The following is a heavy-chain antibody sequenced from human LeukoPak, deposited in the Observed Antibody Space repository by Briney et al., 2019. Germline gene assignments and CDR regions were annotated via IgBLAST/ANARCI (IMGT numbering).Heavy chain of an antibody. CDR1: GGSISSGSYY. J-gene: IGHJ6*03. CDR3: ARAARWTAATGWYYYYMDV. Sequence: PPETLSLTCTVSGGSISSGSYYWSWIRQPAGKGLEWIGRIYTSGSTNYNPSLKSRVTISVDTSKNQFSLKLSSVTAADSAVYYCARAARWTAATGWYYYYMDVWGKGTTVTVSS. V-gene: IGHV4-61*02. CDR2: IYTSGST. D-gene: IGHD2-15*01.